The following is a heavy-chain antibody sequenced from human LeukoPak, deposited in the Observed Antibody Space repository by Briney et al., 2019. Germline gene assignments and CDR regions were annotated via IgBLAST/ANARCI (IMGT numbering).Heavy chain of an antibody. D-gene: IGHD6-19*01. CDR3: ARGSFQDSGWYGNFDY. CDR1: GFTFRTFA. CDR2: ISSGGSNK. Sequence: GGSLRLSCADSGFTFRTFAMHWVRQAPGKGLEWVAVISSGGSNKYYADSVKGRFTISRDNSKNTLYLQMNSLRADDTAVYYCARGSFQDSGWYGNFDYWGQGTLVTVSS. J-gene: IGHJ4*02. V-gene: IGHV3-30*04.